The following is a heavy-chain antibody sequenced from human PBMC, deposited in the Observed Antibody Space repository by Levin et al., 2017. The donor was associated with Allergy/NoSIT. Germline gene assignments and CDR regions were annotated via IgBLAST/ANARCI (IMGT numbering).Heavy chain of an antibody. CDR3: ARDGQLSDFWSGYYEYFDY. J-gene: IGHJ4*02. Sequence: ASVKVSCKASGYTFTGYYMHWVRQAPGQGLEWMGRINPNSGGTSYAQKFQGRVTMTRDTSISTAYMELSRLRSDDTAVYYCARDGQLSDFWSGYYEYFDYWGQGTLVTVSS. CDR2: INPNSGGT. D-gene: IGHD3-3*01. V-gene: IGHV1-2*02. CDR1: GYTFTGYY.